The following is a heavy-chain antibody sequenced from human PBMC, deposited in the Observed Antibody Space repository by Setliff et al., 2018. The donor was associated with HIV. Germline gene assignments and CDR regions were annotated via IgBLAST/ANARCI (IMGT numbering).Heavy chain of an antibody. Sequence: SETLSLTCTVSGGSISSTTYYWGWIRQPPGKGLEWIGSFHYSGSTSYNPSLKRRVAISVDTSKSQFSLKMTSVTAADTAVYYCARGLSVYSYANVYYYHGMDVWGQGTTVTDSS. CDR1: GGSISSTTYY. CDR2: FHYSGST. J-gene: IGHJ6*02. D-gene: IGHD5-18*01. V-gene: IGHV4-39*01. CDR3: ARGLSVYSYANVYYYHGMDV.